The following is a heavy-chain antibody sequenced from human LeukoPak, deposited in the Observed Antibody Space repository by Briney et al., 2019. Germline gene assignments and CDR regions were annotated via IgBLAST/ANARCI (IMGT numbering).Heavy chain of an antibody. CDR2: IIPIFGTA. V-gene: IGHV1-69*13. CDR1: GGTFSSYA. D-gene: IGHD5-12*01. Sequence: SVKVSCKASGGTFSSYAICWVRQAPGQGLEWMGGIIPIFGTANYAQKFQGRVTITADESTSTAYMELSSLRAEDTAVYYCAKAVDSPLLVDYWGQGTLVTVSS. CDR3: AKAVDSPLLVDY. J-gene: IGHJ4*02.